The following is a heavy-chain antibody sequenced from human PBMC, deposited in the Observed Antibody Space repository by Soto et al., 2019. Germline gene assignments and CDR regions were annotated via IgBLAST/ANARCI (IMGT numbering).Heavy chain of an antibody. CDR2: IYHSGST. CDR3: ARGVTTVTTFDY. V-gene: IGHV4-30-2*01. J-gene: IGHJ4*02. CDR1: GGSISSGGYS. D-gene: IGHD4-17*01. Sequence: SETLSLTGAVSGGSISSGGYSCNWIRQPPGKGLEWIGYIYHSGSTYYNPSLKSRVTISVDRSKNQFSLKLSSVTAADTAVYYCARGVTTVTTFDYWGQGTLVTVSS.